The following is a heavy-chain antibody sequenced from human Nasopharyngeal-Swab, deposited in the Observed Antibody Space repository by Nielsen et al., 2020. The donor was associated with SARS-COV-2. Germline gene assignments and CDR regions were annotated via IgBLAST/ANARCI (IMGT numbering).Heavy chain of an antibody. J-gene: IGHJ6*03. CDR1: GGSISSYY. V-gene: IGHV4-59*01. CDR3: ARDRRAVWSGYYYYYMDV. Sequence: SETLSLTCTVSGGSISSYYWSWIRQPPGKGLEWIGYIYYSGSTNYNPSLKSRVTISVDTSKNQFSLKLSSVTAADTAVYYCARDRRAVWSGYYYYYMDVWGKGTTVTVSS. CDR2: IYYSGST. D-gene: IGHD3-3*01.